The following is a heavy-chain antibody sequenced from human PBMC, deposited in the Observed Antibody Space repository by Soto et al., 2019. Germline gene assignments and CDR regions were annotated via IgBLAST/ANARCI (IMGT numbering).Heavy chain of an antibody. J-gene: IGHJ6*02. Sequence: SVKVSCKASGGTFSSYAISWVRQAPGQGLEWVGGIIPIFGTANYAQKFQGRVTITADESTSTAYMELSSLRSEDTAVYYCARDSSPNYYYYGMDVWGQGTTVTVSS. CDR2: IIPIFGTA. D-gene: IGHD6-6*01. V-gene: IGHV1-69*13. CDR3: ARDSSPNYYYYGMDV. CDR1: GGTFSSYA.